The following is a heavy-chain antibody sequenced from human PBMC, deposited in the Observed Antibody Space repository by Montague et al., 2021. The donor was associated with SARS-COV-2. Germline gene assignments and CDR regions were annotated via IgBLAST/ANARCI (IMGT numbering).Heavy chain of an antibody. CDR1: GVSVTDYY. CDR3: VRHPHYVGLNGSLDF. D-gene: IGHD3-9*01. Sequence: SETLSLTCTVSGVSVTDYYWSWIRQPPGKGLEWVGDVFYNKGTNLNPSLKSRVAISVDTSKNQFSLRLTSVTAADTALYFCVRHPHYVGLNGSLDFWGQGTLVTVSS. V-gene: IGHV4-59*08. CDR2: VFYNKGT. J-gene: IGHJ4*02.